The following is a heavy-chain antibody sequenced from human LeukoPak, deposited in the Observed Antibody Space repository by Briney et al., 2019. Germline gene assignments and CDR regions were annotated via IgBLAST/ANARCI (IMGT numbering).Heavy chain of an antibody. D-gene: IGHD6-6*01. CDR1: GFTFSNYG. CDR2: MSPDGSKK. J-gene: IGHJ4*02. V-gene: IGHV3-30*18. CDR3: AKGLYSSSSVIDY. Sequence: GGSLRLSCAASGFTFSNYGMHWVRQAPGKGLEWVVGMSPDGSKKFYADSVKDRFTISRDNSKNTLYLQMNSLRAEDTAVYYCAKGLYSSSSVIDYWGQGTLVTVSS.